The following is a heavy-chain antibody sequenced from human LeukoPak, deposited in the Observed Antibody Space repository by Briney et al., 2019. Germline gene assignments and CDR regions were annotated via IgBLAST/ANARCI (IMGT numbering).Heavy chain of an antibody. D-gene: IGHD3-3*01. V-gene: IGHV3-9*01. CDR3: AKSTIVWSGPRFGAFDI. CDR2: ISWNSGSI. CDR1: GFTFDDYA. Sequence: PGGSLRLSCTASGFTFDDYAMHWVRQAPGKGLEWVSGISWNSGSIGYADSVKGRFTISRDNAKNSLYLQMSSLRAEDTALYYCAKSTIVWSGPRFGAFDIWGQGTMVTVSS. J-gene: IGHJ3*02.